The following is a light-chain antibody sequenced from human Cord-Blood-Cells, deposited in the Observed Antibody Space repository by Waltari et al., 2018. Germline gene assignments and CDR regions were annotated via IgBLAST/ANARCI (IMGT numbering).Light chain of an antibody. J-gene: IGKJ4*01. CDR1: QSVSSSY. CDR2: GAS. Sequence: IVLTQSPGTLSLSPGERATLSCRASQSVSSSYLAWYQQKPGQAPRLLIYGASSRATGIPDRFSGSGSETDFTLTISRLEPEDFAVYYCQQYGSSPPLTFGGGTKVEIK. V-gene: IGKV3-20*01. CDR3: QQYGSSPPLT.